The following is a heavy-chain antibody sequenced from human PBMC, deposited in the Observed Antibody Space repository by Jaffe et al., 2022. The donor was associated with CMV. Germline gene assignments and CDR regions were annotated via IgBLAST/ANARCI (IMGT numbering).Heavy chain of an antibody. CDR3: AHTGIIAAAGPLGFDP. CDR2: IYWNDDK. Sequence: QITLKESGPTLVKPTQTLTLTCTFSGFSLSTSGVGVGWIRQPPGKALEWLALIYWNDDKRYSPSLKSRLTITKDTSKNQVVLTMTNMDPVDTATYYCAHTGIIAAAGPLGFDPWGQGTLVTVSS. J-gene: IGHJ5*02. CDR1: GFSLSTSGVG. V-gene: IGHV2-5*01. D-gene: IGHD6-13*01.